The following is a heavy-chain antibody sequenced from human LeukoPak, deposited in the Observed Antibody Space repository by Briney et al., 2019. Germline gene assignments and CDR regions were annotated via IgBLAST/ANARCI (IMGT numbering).Heavy chain of an antibody. V-gene: IGHV3-7*01. Sequence: GGSLRLSCAASGFTFNKYWMSWVRQAPGKGLEWVANIKEDGSEKNYVDSVKGRFTISRDNAEKSLYLQMNSLRAEDTAVYYCARDGVGGSFEYWGQGTQVTVSS. CDR1: GFTFNKYW. CDR3: ARDGVGGSFEY. D-gene: IGHD1-26*01. J-gene: IGHJ4*02. CDR2: IKEDGSEK.